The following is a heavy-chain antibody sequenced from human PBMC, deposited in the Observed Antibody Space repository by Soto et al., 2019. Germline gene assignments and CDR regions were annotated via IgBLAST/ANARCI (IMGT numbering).Heavy chain of an antibody. J-gene: IGHJ4*02. V-gene: IGHV1-46*03. CDR3: ASGSTTGRRFDY. CDR2: INPSGGST. CDR1: GYTFTRYY. D-gene: IGHD1-1*01. Sequence: ASVKVSCKASGYTFTRYYMHWVRQAPGQGLEWMGIINPSGGSTSYAQKFQGRVTMTRDTSTSTVYMELSSLRSEDTSVYYCASGSTTGRRFDYWGQGTLVTVSS.